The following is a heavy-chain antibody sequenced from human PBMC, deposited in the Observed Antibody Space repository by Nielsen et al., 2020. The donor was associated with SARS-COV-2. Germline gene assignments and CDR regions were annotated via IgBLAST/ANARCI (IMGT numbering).Heavy chain of an antibody. CDR3: ARDGPRDTTMIYYFDY. CDR1: GFTFSSYG. D-gene: IGHD5-18*01. J-gene: IGHJ4*02. CDR2: IWYDGSNK. Sequence: GESLKISCAASGFTFSSYGMHWVRQAPGKGLEWVAVIWYDGSNKYYADSVKGRFTISRDNSKNTLYLQMNSLRAEDTAVYYCARDGPRDTTMIYYFDYWGQGTLVTVSS. V-gene: IGHV3-33*01.